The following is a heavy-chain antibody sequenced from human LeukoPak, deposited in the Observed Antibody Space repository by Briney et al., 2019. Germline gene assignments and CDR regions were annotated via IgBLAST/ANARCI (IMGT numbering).Heavy chain of an antibody. CDR2: ISAYNGNT. CDR1: GYTFTSYG. Sequence: ASVKVSCKASGYTFTSYGISWVRQAPGQGLEWMGWISAYNGNTNYAQKLQGRVTMTTDTSTSTAYMELRSLRSDDMAVYYCARGGYCSGGSCRGQLLNGWGQGTLVTVSS. V-gene: IGHV1-18*03. CDR3: ARGGYCSGGSCRGQLLNG. D-gene: IGHD2-15*01. J-gene: IGHJ4*02.